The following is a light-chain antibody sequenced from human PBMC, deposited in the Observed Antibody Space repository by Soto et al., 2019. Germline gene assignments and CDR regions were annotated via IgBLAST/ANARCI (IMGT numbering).Light chain of an antibody. J-gene: IGKJ2*01. V-gene: IGKV1-5*01. Sequence: DIQMTQPPSTLSASVGDSVTITCRASQSISSWLASYQQKPGKAPKLLIYDASSLDGGVPSRFSGSGSGTEFTLTISSVQPDDFATYYCQQYNSYSYTFGQGTKLDIK. CDR2: DAS. CDR3: QQYNSYSYT. CDR1: QSISSW.